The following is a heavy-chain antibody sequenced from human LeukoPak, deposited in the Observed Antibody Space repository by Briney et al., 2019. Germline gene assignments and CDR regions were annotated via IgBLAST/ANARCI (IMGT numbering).Heavy chain of an antibody. Sequence: GASVKVSCKASGYTFTAYYMHWVRQAPGQGLEWMGWINLNSGGTNYAQKFQGRVTMTRDTSISTAYMELRWLRSDDTAVYYCARDQDGADYWGQGSLVTVSS. CDR3: ARDQDGADY. CDR1: GYTFTAYY. D-gene: IGHD4-17*01. CDR2: INLNSGGT. J-gene: IGHJ4*02. V-gene: IGHV1-2*02.